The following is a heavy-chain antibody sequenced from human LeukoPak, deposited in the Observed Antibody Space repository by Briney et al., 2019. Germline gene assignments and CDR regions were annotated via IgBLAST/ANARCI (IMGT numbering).Heavy chain of an antibody. CDR1: GYTFTGYY. V-gene: IGHV1-2*02. CDR2: INPNSGVT. CDR3: ARGDGTSSIFDWFDP. J-gene: IGHJ5*02. Sequence: ASVKVSCKASGYTFTGYYMHWVRQAPGQGLEWMGWINPNSGVTNFAQKFQDRVTLTRDTSISTTYMELSRLRSDDTAVYYCARGDGTSSIFDWFDPWGQGTLVTVSS. D-gene: IGHD3-3*01.